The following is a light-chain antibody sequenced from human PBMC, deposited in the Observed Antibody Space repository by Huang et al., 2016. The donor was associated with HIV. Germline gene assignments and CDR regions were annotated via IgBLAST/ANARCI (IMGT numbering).Light chain of an antibody. J-gene: IGKJ4*01. CDR1: QTIGTY. CDR2: DAS. V-gene: IGKV3-11*01. CDR3: QQRSKWPLT. Sequence: EIVLTQYPVTLSLSPGHMATLACRASQTIGTYLAWYQQKSGQAPRLLIYDASNRAAGIPARFSASGSETDFTLTIDGLDPDDFAIYYCQQRSKWPLTFGGGTKVEMK.